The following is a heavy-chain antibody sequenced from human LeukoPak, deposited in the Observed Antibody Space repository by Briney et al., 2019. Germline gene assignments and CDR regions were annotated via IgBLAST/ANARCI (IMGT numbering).Heavy chain of an antibody. J-gene: IGHJ5*02. CDR2: ISRSGSTK. Sequence: GGSLRLSCAASGFTFSDYNMRWIRQAPGKGLEWVSSISRSGSTKYYADSVKGRFTISRDNAKNSLYLQMNSLRAEDTAVYYCARDFDSGSYSGWFDPWGQGTLVTVSS. CDR3: ARDFDSGSYSGWFDP. CDR1: GFTFSDYN. D-gene: IGHD1-26*01. V-gene: IGHV3-11*04.